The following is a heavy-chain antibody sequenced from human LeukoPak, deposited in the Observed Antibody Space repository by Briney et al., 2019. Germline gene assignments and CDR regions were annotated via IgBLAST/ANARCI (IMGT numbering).Heavy chain of an antibody. D-gene: IGHD2-2*01. CDR3: ARYIVVVPAALRSFDY. V-gene: IGHV3-7*01. CDR1: GFTFRSYW. J-gene: IGHJ4*02. CDR2: IKQDGSEK. Sequence: GSLRLSCAASGFTFRSYWMSWVRQAPGKGLEWVANIKQDGSEKYYVDSVKGRFTISRDNAKNSLYLQMNSLRAEDTAVYYCARYIVVVPAALRSFDYWGQGTLVTVSS.